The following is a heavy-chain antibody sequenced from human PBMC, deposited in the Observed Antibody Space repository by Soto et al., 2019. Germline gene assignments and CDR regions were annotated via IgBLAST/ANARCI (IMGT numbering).Heavy chain of an antibody. CDR1: GGSFSGYY. D-gene: IGHD6-19*01. CDR2: INHSRST. V-gene: IGHV4-34*01. CDR3: AGGVAGTGFYYYYGRDV. Sequence: SETLSLTCAVYGGSFSGYYWSWIRQPPGKGLEWIGEINHSRSTNYNPSHKSRVTISVDTSKNQFSLKLSSVTAADTAVYYCAGGVAGTGFYYYYGRDVGAQGPTATVSS. J-gene: IGHJ6*02.